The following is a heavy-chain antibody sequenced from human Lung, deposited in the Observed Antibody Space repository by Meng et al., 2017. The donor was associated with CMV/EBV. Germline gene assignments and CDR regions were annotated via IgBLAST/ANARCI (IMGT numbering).Heavy chain of an antibody. J-gene: IGHJ6*02. CDR1: GYTLTTYG. Sequence: ASXXVSCKASGYTLTTYGINWVRQAPGQGLEWMGWVNPYNGDGGYAQRFQGRVTVTTDTSINTAYLELTSLRSDDTAVYYCVRAVHGLEIWGQGTTVTV. CDR2: VNPYNGDG. CDR3: VRAVHGLEI. V-gene: IGHV1-8*01. D-gene: IGHD4-17*01.